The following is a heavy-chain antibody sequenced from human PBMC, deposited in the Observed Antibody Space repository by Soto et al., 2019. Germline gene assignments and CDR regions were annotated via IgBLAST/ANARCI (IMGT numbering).Heavy chain of an antibody. CDR1: GDTISSGANT. CDR3: ERDGAWRGFDD. J-gene: IGHJ6*02. Sequence: PSGTLSLTCAASGDTISSGANTWSWIRQPPGQGREWVGYIDRSGNTYYNPSLKSRVTISANRSNNRFPLMLNSGTAADTAFYFCERDGAWRGFDDCGEVPTVAAS. CDR2: IDRSGNT. D-gene: IGHD1-26*01. V-gene: IGHV4-30-2*01.